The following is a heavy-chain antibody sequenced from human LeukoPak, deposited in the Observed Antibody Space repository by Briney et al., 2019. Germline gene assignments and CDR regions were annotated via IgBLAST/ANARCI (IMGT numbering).Heavy chain of an antibody. V-gene: IGHV4-59*01. Sequence: SETLSLTCTVSGGSISSYYWSWIRQPPGKGLEWIGYIYYSGSTNYNPSLKSRVTISVDTSKTQFSLKLSSVTAARTAVYYCARTLSEYSSSSLGYWGQATLVTVSS. CDR1: GGSISSYY. J-gene: IGHJ4*02. CDR2: IYYSGST. CDR3: ARTLSEYSSSSLGY. D-gene: IGHD6-6*01.